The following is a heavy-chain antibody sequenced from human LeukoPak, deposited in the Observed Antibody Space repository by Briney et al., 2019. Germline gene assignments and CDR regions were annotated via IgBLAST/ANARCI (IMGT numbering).Heavy chain of an antibody. CDR2: MNPNSGNT. Sequence: ASVKVSCKASGYTFTSYDINWVRQATGQGLEWMGWMNPNSGNTGYAQKFQGRVTMTRNTSISTAYMELSSLRSEDTAVYYCARGVEMATISFFRARRRPRFDPWGQGTLVTVSS. J-gene: IGHJ5*02. CDR3: ARGVEMATISFFRARRRPRFDP. V-gene: IGHV1-8*01. CDR1: GYTFTSYD. D-gene: IGHD5-24*01.